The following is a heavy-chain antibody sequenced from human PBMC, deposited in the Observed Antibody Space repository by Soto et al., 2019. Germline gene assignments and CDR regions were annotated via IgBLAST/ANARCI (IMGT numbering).Heavy chain of an antibody. CDR2: IRGDGGAT. V-gene: IGHV3-23*01. J-gene: IGHJ3*01. CDR3: AKDRRGGEYPAFDL. D-gene: IGHD2-21*01. CDR1: GFTLSDYD. Sequence: DVHLLESGGGLVQPGGSLRLSCVASGFTLSDYDMGWVRQAPGKGLEWVSLIRGDGGATYYARSLEGRLPISRDTSENTLYLQMNSLRVEDTALYYCAKDRRGGEYPAFDLWGEGTWVTVSS.